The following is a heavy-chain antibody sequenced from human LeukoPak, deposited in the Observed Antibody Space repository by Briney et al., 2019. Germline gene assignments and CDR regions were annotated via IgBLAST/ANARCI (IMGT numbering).Heavy chain of an antibody. D-gene: IGHD3-22*01. CDR2: ITGSGGST. CDR1: GITLTNYG. J-gene: IGHJ4*02. Sequence: GSLRLSCAVSGITLTNYGMTWVRQAPGKGLEWVAGITGSGGSTNYADSVKGRFTISRDSPRNTLYLQMNSLRAEDTAVYFCAKRGVVIRVILVGFHKEAYYFDSWGQGAQVTVSS. CDR3: AKRGVVIRVILVGFHKEAYYFDS. V-gene: IGHV3-23*01.